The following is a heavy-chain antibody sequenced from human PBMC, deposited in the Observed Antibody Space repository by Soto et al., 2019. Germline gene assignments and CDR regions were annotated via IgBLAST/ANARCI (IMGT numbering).Heavy chain of an antibody. Sequence: QVQLVESGGGVVQPERSLRLSCTASGLTFSSYGIHWVRQAPGKGLEWVAVIWHDGSRKYYADSVRGRFTISRDNSKNTAYLQMNSLRAEDTAVYYCEGRDDPFHIWGQGTMVTVSS. CDR2: IWHDGSRK. J-gene: IGHJ3*02. CDR1: GLTFSSYG. CDR3: EGRDDPFHI. V-gene: IGHV3-33*01.